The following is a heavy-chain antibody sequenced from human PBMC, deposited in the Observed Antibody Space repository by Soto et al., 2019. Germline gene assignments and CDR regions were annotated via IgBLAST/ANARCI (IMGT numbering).Heavy chain of an antibody. Sequence: QLQLQESGPGLVKPSETLSLTCTVSGGSISSSTYYWGWMRQPPGKGLAWIASFFIGGNTYYNPSRMRRVTISVDTSKTQFSLKLSSVTAADTAVYFCARCHGLDIDAYYGGQGTLVTVSS. CDR1: GGSISSSTYY. CDR3: ARCHGLDIDAYY. CDR2: FFIGGNT. J-gene: IGHJ4*02. V-gene: IGHV4-39*01. D-gene: IGHD3-16*01.